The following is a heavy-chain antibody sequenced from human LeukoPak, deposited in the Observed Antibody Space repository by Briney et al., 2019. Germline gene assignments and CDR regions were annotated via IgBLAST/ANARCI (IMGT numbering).Heavy chain of an antibody. CDR3: ARHRSYCGGDCYSGYVAHAFDI. CDR1: GGSFSGYY. D-gene: IGHD2-21*02. J-gene: IGHJ3*02. Sequence: PSETLSLTCAVYGGSFSGYYWSWIRQPPGKGLEWIGEINHSGSTNYNPSLKSRVTISVDTSKNQFSLKLSSVTAADTAVYYCARHRSYCGGDCYSGYVAHAFDIWGQGTMVTVSS. V-gene: IGHV4-34*01. CDR2: INHSGST.